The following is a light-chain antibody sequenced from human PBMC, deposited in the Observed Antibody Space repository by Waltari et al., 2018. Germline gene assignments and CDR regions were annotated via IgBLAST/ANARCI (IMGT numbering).Light chain of an antibody. CDR1: RRDVGGYDF. CDR2: DVA. V-gene: IGLV2-14*03. Sequence: HSALTQPASVSGSPGQSITIFCTGTRRDVGGYDFVSWYRQHPEKAPNLIIFDVAERPSGISARFSGSKSGNTASLTISGLQSDDEADYYCASYTSSSNYVVGSGTTVTV. CDR3: ASYTSSSNYV. J-gene: IGLJ1*01.